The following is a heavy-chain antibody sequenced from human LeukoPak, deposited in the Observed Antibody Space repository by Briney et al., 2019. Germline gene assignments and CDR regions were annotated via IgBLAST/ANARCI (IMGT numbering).Heavy chain of an antibody. V-gene: IGHV3-33*01. Sequence: RLGGSLRLSCAASGFPFSSYGMHWVRQAPGKGLEWVARLVYDARGDYANSVKGRFSISRDDSKNTLFLDMSNLRVEDTALYYCARDLSAAFDFWGQGVLVTVSS. CDR2: LVYDARG. CDR3: ARDLSAAFDF. J-gene: IGHJ4*02. D-gene: IGHD6-19*01. CDR1: GFPFSSYG.